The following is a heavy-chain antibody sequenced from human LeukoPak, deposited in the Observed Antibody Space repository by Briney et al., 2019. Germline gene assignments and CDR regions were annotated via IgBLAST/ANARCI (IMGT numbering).Heavy chain of an antibody. V-gene: IGHV3-21*01. D-gene: IGHD5-18*01. CDR3: AREDTAMVRPRYYYYMDV. CDR2: ISSSSSYI. J-gene: IGHJ6*03. CDR1: GFTSSSYS. Sequence: GGSLRLSCAASGFTSSSYSMNWVRQAPGKGLEWVSSISSSSSYIYYADSVKGRFTISRDNAKNSLHLQMNSLRAEDTAVYYCAREDTAMVRPRYYYYMDVWGKGTTVTVSS.